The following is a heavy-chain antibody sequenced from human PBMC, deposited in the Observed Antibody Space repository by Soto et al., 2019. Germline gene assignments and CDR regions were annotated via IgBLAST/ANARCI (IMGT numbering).Heavy chain of an antibody. CDR3: ARLSYSDALDV. CDR1: GYTFRSHG. Sequence: QVQLVQSGAEVRTPGASVKISCKASGYTFRSHGVQWVRQAPGQRLEWVGWSNGGNGFTKYSQEFQDRVTITRDTAASTIYMELHSLTPDDTAVYYCARLSYSDALDVWGQGTTVTVSS. V-gene: IGHV1-3*02. CDR2: SNGGNGFT. D-gene: IGHD4-17*01. J-gene: IGHJ6*02.